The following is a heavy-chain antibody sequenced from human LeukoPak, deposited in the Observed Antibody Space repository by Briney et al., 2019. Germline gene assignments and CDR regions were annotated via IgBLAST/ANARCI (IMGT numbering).Heavy chain of an antibody. CDR2: ISKSGSTE. D-gene: IGHD4-23*01. CDR3: GREDYGGTNFDY. Sequence: GGSLTLSCSGSGFSLSDYYINWIRQAPGKGLEWVSQISKSGSTEYYADSVKGRFTISRDNVKNSVSLQMRSLSAEDTAVYYCGREDYGGTNFDYWGQGALVAVSS. CDR1: GFSLSDYY. J-gene: IGHJ4*02. V-gene: IGHV3-11*01.